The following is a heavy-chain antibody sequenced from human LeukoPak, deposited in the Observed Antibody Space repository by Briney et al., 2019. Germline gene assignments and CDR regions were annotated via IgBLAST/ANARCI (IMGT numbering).Heavy chain of an antibody. CDR1: GGSISSYY. V-gene: IGHV4-59*01. J-gene: IGHJ4*02. D-gene: IGHD3-16*02. CDR3: ARYVWGSYPTFEDY. Sequence: SETLSLTCTVSGGSISSYYWSWIRQPPGKGLGWIGYIYYSGSTNYNPSLKSRVTISVDTSKNQFSLKLSSVTAAGTAVYYCARYVWGSYPTFEDYWGQGTLVTVSS. CDR2: IYYSGST.